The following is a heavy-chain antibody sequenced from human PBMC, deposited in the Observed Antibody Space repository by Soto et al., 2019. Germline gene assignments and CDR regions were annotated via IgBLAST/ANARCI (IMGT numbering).Heavy chain of an antibody. CDR1: GYSFSSGYY. Sequence: LPETLTFTCGVSGYSFSSGYYWGWIRQPLVQGLEWHGSIYHLGSTYYNSSLKSRVTISVVTFKCLHLLKPRFRTAPFAVVYHCARYLVTTDGMDVWGQGTTVTVSS. CDR2: IYHLGST. J-gene: IGHJ6*02. D-gene: IGHD4-17*01. CDR3: ARYLVTTDGMDV. V-gene: IGHV4-38-2*01.